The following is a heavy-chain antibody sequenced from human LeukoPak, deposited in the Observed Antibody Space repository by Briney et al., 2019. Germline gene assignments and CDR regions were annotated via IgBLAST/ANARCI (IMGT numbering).Heavy chain of an antibody. V-gene: IGHV3-23*01. D-gene: IGHD6-13*01. CDR1: GFTFSSYA. CDR3: AKDHQSSTWFLYFDY. J-gene: IGHJ4*02. Sequence: GGSLRLSCTASGFTFSSYAVSWVRQAPGKGLEWVSAISGSGDSTYYADSVKGRFATSRDNSKNTLYLQMSSLRAEDTAVYYCAKDHQSSTWFLYFDYWGQGALVTVSS. CDR2: ISGSGDST.